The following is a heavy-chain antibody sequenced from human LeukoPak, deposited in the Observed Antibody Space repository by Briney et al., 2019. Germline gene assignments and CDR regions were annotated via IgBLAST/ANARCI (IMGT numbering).Heavy chain of an antibody. Sequence: LRLSCAASGFTFSDHYMSWIRQHPGKGLEWIGYIYYSGSTYYNPSLKSRVTISVDTSKNQFSLKLSSVTAADTAVYYCARDFDYWGQGTLVTVSS. CDR2: IYYSGST. CDR3: ARDFDY. CDR1: GFTFSDHY. J-gene: IGHJ4*02. V-gene: IGHV4-31*02.